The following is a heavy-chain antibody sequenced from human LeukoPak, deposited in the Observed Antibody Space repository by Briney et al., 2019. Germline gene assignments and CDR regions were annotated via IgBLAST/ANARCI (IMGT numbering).Heavy chain of an antibody. CDR2: IYYSGST. CDR3: ASPTIFGVVPAGP. D-gene: IGHD3-3*01. V-gene: IGHV4-39*01. CDR1: GGSISSSSYY. J-gene: IGHJ5*02. Sequence: PSETLSLTCTVSGGSISSSSYYWGWIRQPPGKGLEWIGNIYYSGSTNYNPSLKSRVTISIDPSNNQFSLKLSSVTAADTAVYFCASPTIFGVVPAGPWGQGASVIVSS.